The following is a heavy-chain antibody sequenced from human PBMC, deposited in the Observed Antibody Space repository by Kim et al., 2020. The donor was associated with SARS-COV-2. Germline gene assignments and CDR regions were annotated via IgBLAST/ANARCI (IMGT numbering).Heavy chain of an antibody. V-gene: IGHV1-24*01. CDR3: ATSSVFCTNGVCYGTRDYPNWCDP. CDR1: GYTLTGLS. J-gene: IGHJ5*02. Sequence: ASVKVSCKVSGYTLTGLSMHWVRQAPGKGLEWMGGFDPEDGETIYAQKFQGRVTMTEDTSTDTAYMELSSLRSEDTAVYYCATSSVFCTNGVCYGTRDYPNWCDPWGQVNLVTVSS. D-gene: IGHD2-8*01. CDR2: FDPEDGET.